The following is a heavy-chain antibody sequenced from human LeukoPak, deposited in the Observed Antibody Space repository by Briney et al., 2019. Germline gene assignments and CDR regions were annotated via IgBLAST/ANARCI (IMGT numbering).Heavy chain of an antibody. Sequence: GGSLRLSCTASGFTFGDYAMSWVRQAPGKGLEWVGFIRSKAYGGTTEYAASVKGRSTISRDDSKSIAYLQMNSLKTEDTAVYYCTRDGYYDSSGYYDYWGQGTLVTVSS. D-gene: IGHD3-22*01. CDR2: IRSKAYGGTT. J-gene: IGHJ4*02. CDR3: TRDGYYDSSGYYDY. CDR1: GFTFGDYA. V-gene: IGHV3-49*04.